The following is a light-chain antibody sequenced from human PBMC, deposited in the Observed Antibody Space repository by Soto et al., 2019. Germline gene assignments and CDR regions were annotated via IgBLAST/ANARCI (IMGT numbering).Light chain of an antibody. CDR3: QQSQNIPYT. V-gene: IGKV1-39*01. Sequence: DIQMTQSPSSLSASVGDRVMITCRASQSITGYLNWYQQKPRKAPKLLIYAASNLQSGVPSRFSGSGSGTDFTLTISSLQPEDFATYFCQQSQNIPYTFGQGTKLEIK. CDR2: AAS. J-gene: IGKJ2*01. CDR1: QSITGY.